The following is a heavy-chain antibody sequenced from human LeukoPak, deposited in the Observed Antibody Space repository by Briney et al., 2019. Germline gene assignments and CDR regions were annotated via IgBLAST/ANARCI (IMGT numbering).Heavy chain of an antibody. D-gene: IGHD6-13*01. CDR1: GFTFDDYA. V-gene: IGHV3-9*01. CDR2: ISWNSGSI. Sequence: PGGSLRLSCAASGFTFDDYAMHWVRQAPGKGLEWVSGISWNSGSIGYADSVKGRFTISRDNAKNSLYLQMNSLRAEDTAVYYCASEFSSSWRDYWGQGTLVTVSS. CDR3: ASEFSSSWRDY. J-gene: IGHJ4*02.